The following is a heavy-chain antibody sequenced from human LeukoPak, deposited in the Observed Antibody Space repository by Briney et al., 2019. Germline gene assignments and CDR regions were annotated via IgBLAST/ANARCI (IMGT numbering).Heavy chain of an antibody. CDR2: ISSSGSTI. V-gene: IGHV3-48*03. CDR3: ARDSIVATTPLDY. CDR1: GFTFSSYE. Sequence: PGGSLRLSRAASGFTFSSYEMNWVRQAPGKGLEWVSYISSSGSTIYYADSVKGRFTISRDNAKNSLYLQMNSLRAEDTAVYYCARDSIVATTPLDYWGQGTLVTVSS. J-gene: IGHJ4*02. D-gene: IGHD5-12*01.